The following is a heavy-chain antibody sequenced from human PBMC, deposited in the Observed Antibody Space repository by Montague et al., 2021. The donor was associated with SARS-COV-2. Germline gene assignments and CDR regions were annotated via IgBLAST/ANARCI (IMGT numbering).Heavy chain of an antibody. D-gene: IGHD3-10*01. Sequence: SETLSLTCTVSGGSIGSSSYYWGWIRQPPGKGLEWIGSIFYSGSTDYSPSLKSRVTISVDTSKNQFSLKLSSVTAADTAVYYCASMVRAQVYYFDYWGQGTLVTVSS. V-gene: IGHV4-39*01. CDR2: IFYSGST. CDR3: ASMVRAQVYYFDY. CDR1: GGSIGSSSYY. J-gene: IGHJ4*02.